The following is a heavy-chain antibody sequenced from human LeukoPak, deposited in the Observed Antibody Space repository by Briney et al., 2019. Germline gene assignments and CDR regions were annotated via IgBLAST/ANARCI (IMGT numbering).Heavy chain of an antibody. CDR3: ARGGTYYDFWSDS. Sequence: GGSLRLSCAASGFTFSSYGMHWVRQAPGKGLEGVAVISYDGINKYYADSVKGRFTISRDHSKSTLYLQMNSLRPEDTAVYYCARGGTYYDFWSDSWGQGTLVTVSS. V-gene: IGHV3-30*04. J-gene: IGHJ5*02. CDR1: GFTFSSYG. D-gene: IGHD3-3*01. CDR2: ISYDGINK.